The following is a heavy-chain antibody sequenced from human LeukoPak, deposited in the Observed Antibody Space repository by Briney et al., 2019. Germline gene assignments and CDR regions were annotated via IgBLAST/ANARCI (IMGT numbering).Heavy chain of an antibody. J-gene: IGHJ4*02. Sequence: SETLSLTCTVSGGSVSSGFYYWNWIRQPPGKGLEWIGYIYDSGSTDYNPSLKSRVTISLDTSRNQFSLKLNSVTAADTAVYYCARMEYYFDHWGQGTQFTVSS. CDR1: GGSVSSGFYY. D-gene: IGHD3-3*01. CDR2: IYDSGST. CDR3: ARMEYYFDH. V-gene: IGHV4-61*01.